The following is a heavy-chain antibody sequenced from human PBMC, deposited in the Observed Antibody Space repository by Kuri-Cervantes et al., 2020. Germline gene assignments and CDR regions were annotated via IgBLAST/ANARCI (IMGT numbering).Heavy chain of an antibody. CDR3: ARGQWDLLYAFTI. CDR1: GFTFSSYG. V-gene: IGHV3-30-3*01. Sequence: GESLKISCAASGFTFSSYGMHWVRQAPGKGLEWVAVISYDGSNKYYADSVKGRFTISRDNSKNTLYLQMNSLRAEDTAVYYCARGQWDLLYAFTIWGRGTMVTVSS. CDR2: ISYDGSNK. J-gene: IGHJ3*02. D-gene: IGHD1-26*01.